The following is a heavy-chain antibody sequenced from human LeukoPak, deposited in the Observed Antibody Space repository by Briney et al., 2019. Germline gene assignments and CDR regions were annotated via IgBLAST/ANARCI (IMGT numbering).Heavy chain of an antibody. CDR1: GFTFSSSG. J-gene: IGHJ5*02. V-gene: IGHV3-30*02. D-gene: IGHD1-1*01. Sequence: GGSLRLSCAASGFTFSSSGISWVRQAPGKGPEWVAFTRFDDSYKAYGDSVKGRFTISRDNSKNTLYLQMDSLRSDDTAVYYCAKSSAGITWFDPWGRGTLVTVSS. CDR3: AKSSAGITWFDP. CDR2: TRFDDSYK.